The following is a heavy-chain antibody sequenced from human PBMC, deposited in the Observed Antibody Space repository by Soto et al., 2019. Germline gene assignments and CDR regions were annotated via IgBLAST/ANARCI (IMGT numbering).Heavy chain of an antibody. J-gene: IGHJ6*02. V-gene: IGHV3-23*01. D-gene: IGHD1-1*01. CDR2: IGGTDGTT. CDR1: VSGFGDYA. CDR3: AKDYPTTDYGLEV. Sequence: GSLRLSCAASVSGFGDYALTWVRQGPGKGLEWVSSIGGTDGTTYYADSVKGRFTISRDISMNTVFLQMNSLRAEDTALYYCAKDYPTTDYGLEVWGQGTTVTVSS.